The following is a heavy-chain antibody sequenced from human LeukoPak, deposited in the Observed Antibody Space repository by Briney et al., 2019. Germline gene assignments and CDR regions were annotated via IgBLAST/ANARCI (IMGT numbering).Heavy chain of an antibody. V-gene: IGHV4-59*07. CDR2: MYNSGST. J-gene: IGHJ4*02. CDR1: GGSLSGSY. CDR3: ARGIESYGDYGY. D-gene: IGHD4-17*01. Sequence: PSDTLSLTCTVSGGSLSGSYWSWIRQPPGKGLEWIAYMYNSGSTNYNPSLKSRVTISIDTSKNQFSLKLSSLTAADTAIYYCARGIESYGDYGYWGQGILVTVSS.